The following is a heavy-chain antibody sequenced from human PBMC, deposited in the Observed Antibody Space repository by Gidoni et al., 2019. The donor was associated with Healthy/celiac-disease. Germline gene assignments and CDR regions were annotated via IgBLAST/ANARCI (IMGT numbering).Heavy chain of an antibody. D-gene: IGHD1-26*01. CDR2: IYYSGST. CDR3: ARVKVGATPGYYYYYMDV. Sequence: QVQLQESGPGLVKPSETLSLTCTVSGGSISRYYWSLSRQPPGKGLEWIGYIYYSGSTNYNPSLKSRVTISVDTSKNQFSLKLSSVTAADTAVYYCARVKVGATPGYYYYYMDVWGKGTTVTVSS. CDR1: GGSISRYY. V-gene: IGHV4-59*01. J-gene: IGHJ6*03.